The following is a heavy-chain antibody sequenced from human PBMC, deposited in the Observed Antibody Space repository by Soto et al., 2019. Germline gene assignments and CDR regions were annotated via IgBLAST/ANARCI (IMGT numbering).Heavy chain of an antibody. CDR2: IIPIFGTA. V-gene: IGHV1-69*13. D-gene: IGHD6-6*01. Sequence: ASVKVSCKASGGTFSSYAISWVRQAPGQGLEWMGGIIPIFGTANYAQKFQGRVTITADESTSTAYMELSSLRSEDTAVYYCARAYGGWSSSSGFNWFDPWGQGXLVTVSS. CDR1: GGTFSSYA. CDR3: ARAYGGWSSSSGFNWFDP. J-gene: IGHJ5*02.